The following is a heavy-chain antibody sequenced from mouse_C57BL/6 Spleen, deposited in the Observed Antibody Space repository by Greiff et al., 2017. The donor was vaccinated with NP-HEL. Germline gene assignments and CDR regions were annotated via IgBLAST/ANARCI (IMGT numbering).Heavy chain of an antibody. CDR2: IDPSDSET. CDR1: GYTFTSYW. V-gene: IGHV1-52*01. J-gene: IGHJ3*01. D-gene: IGHD2-5*01. Sequence: QVQLKQPGAELVRPGSSVKLSCKASGYTFTSYWMHWVKQRPIQGLEWIGNIDPSDSETHYNQKFKDKATLTVDKSSSTAYMQLSSLTSEDSAVYYCARRGYYSNGGFAYWGQGTLVTVSA. CDR3: ARRGYYSNGGFAY.